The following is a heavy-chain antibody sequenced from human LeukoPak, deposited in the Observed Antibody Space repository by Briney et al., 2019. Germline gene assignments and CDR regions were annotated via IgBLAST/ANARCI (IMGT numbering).Heavy chain of an antibody. Sequence: SVKVSCKASGGTFSSYAISWVRQAPGQGLEWMGRIIPIFGTANYAQKFQGRVTITTDESTSTAYMELSSLRSEDTAVYYCARVIVDSSSSYYYYYMDVWGKGTTVAVSS. CDR1: GGTFSSYA. D-gene: IGHD6-6*01. J-gene: IGHJ6*03. CDR3: ARVIVDSSSSYYYYYMDV. V-gene: IGHV1-69*05. CDR2: IIPIFGTA.